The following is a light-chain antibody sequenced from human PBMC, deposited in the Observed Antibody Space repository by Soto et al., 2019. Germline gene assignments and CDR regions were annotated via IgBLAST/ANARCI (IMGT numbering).Light chain of an antibody. CDR1: QSVSSN. CDR3: QQYNNWPRT. CDR2: GAS. Sequence: EIVMTQSPATLSVSPGERATLSCRASQSVSSNLAWYQQKPGQAPRLHIYGASTRATGIPARFSGSESGTEFTLTISSLQSEDFAVYYCQQYNNWPRTFGQGTKVEIK. J-gene: IGKJ1*01. V-gene: IGKV3-15*01.